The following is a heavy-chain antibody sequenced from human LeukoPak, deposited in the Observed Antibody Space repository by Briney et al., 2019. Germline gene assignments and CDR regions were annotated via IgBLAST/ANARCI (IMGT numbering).Heavy chain of an antibody. Sequence: PGGSLRLSCAASGFTFSSYEMNWVRQAPGKGLEWVSYTSSSGSTIYYADSVKGRFTISRDNAKNSLYLQMNSLRAEDTAVYYCARIVGATHYWGQGTLVTVSS. J-gene: IGHJ4*02. CDR1: GFTFSSYE. CDR3: ARIVGATHY. D-gene: IGHD1-26*01. CDR2: TSSSGSTI. V-gene: IGHV3-48*03.